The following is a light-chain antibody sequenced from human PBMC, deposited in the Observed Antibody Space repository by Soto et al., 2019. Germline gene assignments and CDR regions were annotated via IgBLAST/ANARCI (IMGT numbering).Light chain of an antibody. CDR1: QSISSW. J-gene: IGKJ1*01. CDR3: KQYSSYWK. Sequence: DIQMTQSPSTLPASVGDIVTITCRASQSISSWLAWYQQKPGKAPKFLIYDASNLESGVPSRFSGSGSGTEFTLTISSLQPDDFATYYCKQYSSYWKFGQGTKVDIK. V-gene: IGKV1-5*01. CDR2: DAS.